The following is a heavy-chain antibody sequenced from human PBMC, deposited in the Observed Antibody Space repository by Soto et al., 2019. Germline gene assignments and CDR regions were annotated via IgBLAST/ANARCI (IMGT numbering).Heavy chain of an antibody. Sequence: SETLSLTCTVSGGSISSYYWSWIRQPAGKGLEWIGRIYTSGSTNYNPSLKSRVTMSVDTSKNQFSLKLSSVTAADTAVYYYARDLEYCSGGSCYSAFDYWGQGTLVTVS. CDR1: GGSISSYY. J-gene: IGHJ4*02. V-gene: IGHV4-4*07. D-gene: IGHD2-15*01. CDR3: ARDLEYCSGGSCYSAFDY. CDR2: IYTSGST.